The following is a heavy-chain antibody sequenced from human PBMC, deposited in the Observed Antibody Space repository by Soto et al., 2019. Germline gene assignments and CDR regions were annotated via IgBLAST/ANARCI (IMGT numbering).Heavy chain of an antibody. D-gene: IGHD3-9*01. Sequence: SEPLSLTCTVSGGSMSSSSYYWGWIRQPPGKGLEWIANMYFSGFYSGSTSYNPSLKSRVTISVDTSKNQFSLQVSSVTAADTAVYYCARGFDILTFGFCLDYWGQGTLVTVSS. CDR3: ARGFDILTFGFCLDY. CDR1: GGSMSSSSYY. V-gene: IGHV4-39*01. J-gene: IGHJ4*02. CDR2: MYFSGFYSGST.